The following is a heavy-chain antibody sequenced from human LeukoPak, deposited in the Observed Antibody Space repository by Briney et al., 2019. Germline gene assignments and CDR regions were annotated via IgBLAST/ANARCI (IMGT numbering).Heavy chain of an antibody. V-gene: IGHV1-2*02. J-gene: IGHJ5*02. CDR3: ARANGRIAAAWTGFEVPFDP. Sequence: ASVKVSCKASGYTFTGYYMHWVRQAPGQGLEWMGWINPNSGGTNYAQKFQGRVTMTRDTSISTAYMELSRLRSDDTAVYYCARANGRIAAAWTGFEVPFDPWGQGTLVTVSS. CDR2: INPNSGGT. CDR1: GYTFTGYY. D-gene: IGHD6-13*01.